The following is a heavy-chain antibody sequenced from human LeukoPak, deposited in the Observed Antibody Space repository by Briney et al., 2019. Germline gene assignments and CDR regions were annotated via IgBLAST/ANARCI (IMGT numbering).Heavy chain of an antibody. D-gene: IGHD2-2*01. CDR1: GFTFSSYA. CDR3: ARDRFGCSSTSCPPGRGMVV. J-gene: IGHJ6*04. CDR2: ISSSSSYI. V-gene: IGHV3-21*01. Sequence: PGGSLRLSCAASGFTFSSYAMHWVRQAPGKGLEWVSSISSSSSYIYYADSVKGRFTISRDNAKNSLYLQMNSLRAEDTAVYYCARDRFGCSSTSCPPGRGMVVWGKGTTVTVSS.